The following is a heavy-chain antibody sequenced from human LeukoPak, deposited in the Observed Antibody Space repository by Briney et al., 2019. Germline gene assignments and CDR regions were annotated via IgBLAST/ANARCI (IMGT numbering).Heavy chain of an antibody. CDR1: VGSTSRYY. CDR3: ARHFKSNTRAFDI. CDR2: VDYSGST. J-gene: IGHJ3*02. D-gene: IGHD4-11*01. Sequence: PSETLSLTPTLSVGSTSRYYWSTMRQPPGKQLEWIGYVDYSGSTNYNPSLKSRVTISVDTSKNQFSLKLSSVTAADTAVYYCARHFKSNTRAFDIWGQGTMVTVSS. V-gene: IGHV4-59*08.